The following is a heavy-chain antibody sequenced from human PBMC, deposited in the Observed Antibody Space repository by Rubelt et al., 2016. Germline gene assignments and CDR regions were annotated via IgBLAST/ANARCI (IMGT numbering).Heavy chain of an antibody. CDR3: ARESSSGWYIDY. V-gene: IGHV1-2*06. CDR1: GYTFTGYY. D-gene: IGHD6-19*01. Sequence: QVQLVQSGAEVKKPGASVKVSCKASGYTFTGYYMHWVRQAPGQGLEWVGRINPNSGGTNYAHKFQGRVTMTRDTSSTTAYMELSRLRSDDTAVFYCARESSSGWYIDYWGQGTLVTVSS. CDR2: INPNSGGT. J-gene: IGHJ4*02.